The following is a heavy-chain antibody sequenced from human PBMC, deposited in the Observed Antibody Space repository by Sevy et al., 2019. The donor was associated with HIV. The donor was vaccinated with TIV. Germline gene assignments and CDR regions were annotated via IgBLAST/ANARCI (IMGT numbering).Heavy chain of an antibody. CDR3: ARDQTTVTTRRNYYYGMDV. CDR1: GGSISSYY. J-gene: IGHJ6*02. V-gene: IGHV4-59*01. D-gene: IGHD4-4*01. CDR2: IYYSGST. Sequence: SETLSLTCTVSGGSISSYYWSWIRQPPGKGLEWIGYIYYSGSTNYNPSLKSRVTISVDTSKNQFSLKLSSVTAADTAVYYCARDQTTVTTRRNYYYGMDVWGQGTTITVSS.